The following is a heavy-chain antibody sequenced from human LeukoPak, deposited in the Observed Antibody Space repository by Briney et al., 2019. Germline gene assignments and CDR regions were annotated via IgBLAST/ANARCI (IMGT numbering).Heavy chain of an antibody. J-gene: IGHJ4*02. CDR3: ARVDASSFGSGKICRH. CDR1: GYTFTSYN. D-gene: IGHD3-10*01. CDR2: MNPNRGNT. V-gene: IGHV1-8*01. Sequence: ASVKVSCKASGYTFTSYNINWVRQATGQGLEWMGWMNPNRGNTGYTQKFQGRGTMTRNTSISTAYMELSSLRSEDAAVYYCARVDASSFGSGKICRHWGRGTLVTVSS.